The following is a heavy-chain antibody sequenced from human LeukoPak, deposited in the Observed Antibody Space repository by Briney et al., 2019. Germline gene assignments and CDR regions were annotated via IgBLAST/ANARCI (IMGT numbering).Heavy chain of an antibody. D-gene: IGHD3-22*01. CDR3: AKDLHHDYYDSSGCLDY. J-gene: IGHJ4*02. CDR2: INWNGGST. CDR1: GFTFDDYG. V-gene: IGHV3-20*04. Sequence: PGGSLRLSCAASGFTFDDYGMSWVRQAPGKGLEWVSGINWNGGSTGYADSVKGRFTISRENAKNSLYLQMNSLRAEDTAVYYCAKDLHHDYYDSSGCLDYWGQGTLVTVSS.